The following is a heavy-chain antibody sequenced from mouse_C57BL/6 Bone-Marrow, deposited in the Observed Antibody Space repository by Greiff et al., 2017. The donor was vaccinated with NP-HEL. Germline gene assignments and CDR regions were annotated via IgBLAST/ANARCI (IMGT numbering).Heavy chain of an antibody. CDR1: GFSFNTYA. Sequence: EVQLVEPGGGLVQPKGSLKLSCAASGFSFNTYAMHWVRQAPGQGLEWVARIRSKSNNYATYYADSVKDRFTISRDDSESMLYLQMNNLKTEDTAMDYCVRPSTVVDWYCDVWGTGTTVTVSS. D-gene: IGHD1-1*01. V-gene: IGHV10-1*01. CDR3: VRPSTVVDWYCDV. J-gene: IGHJ1*03. CDR2: IRSKSNNYAT.